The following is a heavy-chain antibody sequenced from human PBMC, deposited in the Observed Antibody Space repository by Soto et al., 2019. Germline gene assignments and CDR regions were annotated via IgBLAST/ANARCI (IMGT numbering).Heavy chain of an antibody. J-gene: IGHJ6*02. CDR1: GGSFSGYY. Sequence: QVQLQQWGAGLLKPSETLSLTCAVYGGSFSGYYWSWLRQPPGKGPEWIGEINHTGNTKYTPSLESRVTISVDTSKNQFSLKVNSVSAADTAVYYCARTGGMDVWSQGATVTVSS. V-gene: IGHV4-34*01. CDR2: INHTGNT. CDR3: ARTGGMDV.